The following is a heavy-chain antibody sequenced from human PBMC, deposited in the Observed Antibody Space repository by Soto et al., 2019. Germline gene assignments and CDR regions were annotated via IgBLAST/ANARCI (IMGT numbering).Heavy chain of an antibody. V-gene: IGHV4-39*01. CDR3: AVVPEDSSSYYYYYGMDV. D-gene: IGHD6-6*01. CDR2: IYYSGST. Sequence: LSLTCTVSGGSISSSSYYWGWIRQPPGKGLEWIGSIYYSGSTYYNPSLKSRVTISVDTSKNQFSLKLSSVTAADTAVYYCAVVPEDSSSYYYYYGMDVWGQGTTVTVSS. J-gene: IGHJ6*02. CDR1: GGSISSSSYY.